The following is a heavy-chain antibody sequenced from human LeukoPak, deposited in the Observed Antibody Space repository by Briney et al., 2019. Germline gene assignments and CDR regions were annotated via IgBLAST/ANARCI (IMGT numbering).Heavy chain of an antibody. J-gene: IGHJ4*02. Sequence: PSETLSLTCAVYGESFSGYYWNWFRQPPGKGLEWIGEINHSGTTNYNPSLESRVTLLLDTSKNQFSLNLRSVTAADTAVYYCARDPSEGSPDYWGQGTLVTVSS. D-gene: IGHD2-15*01. V-gene: IGHV4-34*01. CDR3: ARDPSEGSPDY. CDR1: GESFSGYY. CDR2: INHSGTT.